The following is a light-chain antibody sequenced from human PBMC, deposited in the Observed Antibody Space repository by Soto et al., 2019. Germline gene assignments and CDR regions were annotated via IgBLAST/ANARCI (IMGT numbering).Light chain of an antibody. J-gene: IGKJ1*01. CDR3: QQYKTYSRT. Sequence: DIQMTQSPSTLSASVGDTVTVTFRASQSVSGWLAWYQQRPGKAPNLLIYDASTLQSGVPSRFSGSGSETEFTLTISSLQPDDFATYYCQQYKTYSRTFGQGTKVDI. CDR1: QSVSGW. CDR2: DAS. V-gene: IGKV1-5*01.